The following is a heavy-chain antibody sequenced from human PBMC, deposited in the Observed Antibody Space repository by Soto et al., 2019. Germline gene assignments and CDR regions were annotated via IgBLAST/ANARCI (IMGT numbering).Heavy chain of an antibody. CDR2: ISAYNGNT. CDR3: AKYCSGGSCSWGAPDAFDI. J-gene: IGHJ3*02. V-gene: IGHV1-18*01. Sequence: ASVKVSCKASGYTFTSYGISWVRQAPGQGLEWMGWISAYNGNTNYAQKLQGRVTMTTDTSTSTAYMELRSLRSDDTAVYYCAKYCSGGSCSWGAPDAFDIWGQGTMVTVSS. D-gene: IGHD2-15*01. CDR1: GYTFTSYG.